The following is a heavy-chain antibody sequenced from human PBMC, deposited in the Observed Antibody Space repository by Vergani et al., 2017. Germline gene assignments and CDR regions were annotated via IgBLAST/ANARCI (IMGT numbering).Heavy chain of an antibody. J-gene: IGHJ3*02. Sequence: QVQLVESGGGVVQPGGSLRLSCAASGFTFSNYGIHWVRQAPGKGLEWVAFIQYDESNRYYADSVKGRFTISRDNSKNTLYLQMNSLRAEDTAVYYCAKDPPLRAFDIWGQETMVTVSS. CDR3: AKDPPLRAFDI. CDR2: IQYDESNR. V-gene: IGHV3-30*02. CDR1: GFTFSNYG.